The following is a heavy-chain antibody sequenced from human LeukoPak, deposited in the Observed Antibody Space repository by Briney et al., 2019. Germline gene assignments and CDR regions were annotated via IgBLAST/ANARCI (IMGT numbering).Heavy chain of an antibody. CDR2: INPNSGGT. J-gene: IGHJ3*02. Sequence: GASVKVSCKASGGTFSSYAISWVRQAPGQGLEWMGWINPNSGGTNYAQKFQGRVTMTRDTSISTAHMELSRLRSDDTAVYYCASYDSSGYYYGAFDIWGQGTMVTVSS. CDR3: ASYDSSGYYYGAFDI. D-gene: IGHD3-22*01. CDR1: GGTFSSYA. V-gene: IGHV1-2*02.